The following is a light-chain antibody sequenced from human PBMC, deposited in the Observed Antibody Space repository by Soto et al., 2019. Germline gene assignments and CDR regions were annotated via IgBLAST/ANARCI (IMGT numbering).Light chain of an antibody. CDR1: SSDVGGYNY. V-gene: IGLV2-14*01. CDR2: DVS. CDR3: SSYTTSDPPQLV. J-gene: IGLJ1*01. Sequence: QSALTQPASVSGSPGQSITISCTGTSSDVGGYNYVSWYQQHPGKAPKFMIYDVSNRPSGVSNRFSGSKSGNTASLTISGLQAEDEADYYSSSYTTSDPPQLVFRTGTTVTVL.